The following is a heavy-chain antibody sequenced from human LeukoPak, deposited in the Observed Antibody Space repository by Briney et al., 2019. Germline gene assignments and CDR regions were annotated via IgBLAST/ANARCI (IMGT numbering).Heavy chain of an antibody. CDR1: GGSFRGYY. CDR2: INHSGST. J-gene: IGHJ4*02. CDR3: ARGGAGRHIVVVVAATHNGGYFDY. D-gene: IGHD2-15*01. V-gene: IGHV4-34*01. Sequence: PSETLSLICAVYGGSFRGYYWSWIRQPPGKGLEWIGEINHSGSTNYNPSLKSRVTISVDTSKNQFSLKLSSVTAADTAVYYCARGGAGRHIVVVVAATHNGGYFDYWGQGTLVTVSS.